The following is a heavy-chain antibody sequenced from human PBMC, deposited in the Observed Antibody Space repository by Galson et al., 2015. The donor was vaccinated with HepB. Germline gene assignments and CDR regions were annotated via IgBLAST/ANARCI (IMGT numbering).Heavy chain of an antibody. J-gene: IGHJ4*02. CDR1: GGSISSYY. CDR3: ARAHGELRLHDY. Sequence: SETLSLTCTVSGGSISSYYWSWIRQPPGKGLEWIGYIYYSGSTNYNPSLKSRVTISVDTSKNQFSLKLSSVTAADTAVYYCARAHGELRLHDYWGQGTLVTVSS. CDR2: IYYSGST. D-gene: IGHD3-10*01. V-gene: IGHV4-59*01.